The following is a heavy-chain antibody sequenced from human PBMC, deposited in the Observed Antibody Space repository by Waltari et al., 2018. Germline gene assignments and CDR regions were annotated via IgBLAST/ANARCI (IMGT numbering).Heavy chain of an antibody. CDR3: ARIRGVSGSYYSDF. J-gene: IGHJ4*02. D-gene: IGHD3-10*01. CDR2: ISPGGDTI. V-gene: IGHV3-48*04. CDR1: GFTFSAYS. Sequence: EVQLVESGGGLVQPGGSLRLSCAVSGFTFSAYSLNWVRQAPGKGLEWVSYISPGGDTIYYADSVKGRFTISRDSARNSLYLQMNSLRAEDTAVYYCARIRGVSGSYYSDFWGQGTLVTVSS.